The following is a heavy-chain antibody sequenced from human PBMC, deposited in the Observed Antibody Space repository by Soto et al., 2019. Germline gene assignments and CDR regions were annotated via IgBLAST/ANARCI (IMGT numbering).Heavy chain of an antibody. CDR2: IWSNSSNT. V-gene: IGHV3-33*08. D-gene: IGHD4-17*01. CDR1: EFTFSDHG. CDR3: ARDHRYGDYYFDF. J-gene: IGHJ4*02. Sequence: TGGSLRLSCLTSEFTFSDHGMHWVRQAPGKGLEWVALIWSNSSNTNYADSVKGRFTISRDISKNTVYLQMNSLRVEYTAVYFCARDHRYGDYYFDFWGQGTLVTVSS.